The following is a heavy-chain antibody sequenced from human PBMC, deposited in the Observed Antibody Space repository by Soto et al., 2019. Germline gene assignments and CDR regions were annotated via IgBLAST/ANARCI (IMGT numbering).Heavy chain of an antibody. CDR1: GFRFSDHY. Sequence: QVQLVESGGGLVEPGGSLRLSCAASGFRFSDHYMTWIRQAPGKGLEWVSKISSSGTTMYYADSVKGRFTVSRDNAKNSLYLEINSLRAEDTAVYYCAGDPYYYGSAFWGQGTLVTVSS. CDR2: ISSSGTTM. CDR3: AGDPYYYGSAF. D-gene: IGHD3-10*01. V-gene: IGHV3-11*01. J-gene: IGHJ4*02.